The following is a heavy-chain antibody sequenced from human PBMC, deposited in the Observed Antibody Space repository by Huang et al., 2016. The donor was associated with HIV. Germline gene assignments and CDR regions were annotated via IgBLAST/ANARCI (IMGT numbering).Heavy chain of an antibody. CDR1: GGSFTNYY. J-gene: IGHJ2*01. V-gene: IGHV4-34*01. Sequence: QQQLQQWGAGLLKPSETLSLTCAVYGGSFTNYYWGWIRQPPGKGLEWIGESNNGGSTQYSPSLKSRVTISLDTSKNQVSLNLTSVSAADTAVYYCVRGPRYVSADWYARLRNYWFFDLWGRGSLVSVSS. D-gene: IGHD3-9*01. CDR2: SNNGGST. CDR3: VRGPRYVSADWYARLRNYWFFDL.